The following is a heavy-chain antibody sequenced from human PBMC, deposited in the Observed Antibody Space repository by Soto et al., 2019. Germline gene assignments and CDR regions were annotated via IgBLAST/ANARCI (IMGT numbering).Heavy chain of an antibody. CDR1: GGSISSGGYY. J-gene: IGHJ6*02. Sequence: PSETLSLTCTVSGGSISSGGYYWSWIRQHPEKGLEWIGYIYYSGSTYYNQSLKSRVTISVDTSKNQFSLKLSSVTAADTAVYYCARHNYDSSGTAVDVWGQGTTVTVSS. CDR2: IYYSGST. D-gene: IGHD3-22*01. V-gene: IGHV4-31*03. CDR3: ARHNYDSSGTAVDV.